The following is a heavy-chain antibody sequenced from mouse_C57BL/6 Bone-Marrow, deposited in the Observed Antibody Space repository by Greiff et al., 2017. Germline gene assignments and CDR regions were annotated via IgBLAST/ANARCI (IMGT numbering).Heavy chain of an antibody. V-gene: IGHV5-17*01. CDR2: ISSGSSTI. Sequence: EVQLVESGGGLVKPGGSLKLSCAASGFTFSDYGMHWVRQAPEKGLEWVAYISSGSSTINYADTVKGRFTISRNNAKNTLFLQMTRLRSDDTAMYYCGHYAKGYCDVWGTGTTVTVSS. J-gene: IGHJ1*03. CDR3: GHYAKGYCDV. CDR1: GFTFSDYG. D-gene: IGHD2-1*01.